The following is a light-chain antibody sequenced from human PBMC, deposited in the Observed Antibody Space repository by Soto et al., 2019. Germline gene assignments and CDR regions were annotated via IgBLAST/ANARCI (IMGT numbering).Light chain of an antibody. J-gene: IGLJ1*01. CDR3: SSYTSSSTYV. CDR2: EVS. CDR1: SSDVGGYNY. Sequence: QSALTQPASVSGSPGQSITISCTGTSSDVGGYNYVSWYQQPPGKAPKLMNYEVSNRPSGVSNRFSGSKSGNTASLTISGLQAEDEADYYCSSYTSSSTYVFGTGTQLTVL. V-gene: IGLV2-14*01.